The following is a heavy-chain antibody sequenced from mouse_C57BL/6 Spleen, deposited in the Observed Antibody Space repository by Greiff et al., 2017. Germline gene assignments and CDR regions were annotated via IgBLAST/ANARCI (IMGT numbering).Heavy chain of an antibody. CDR1: GYAFSSSW. CDR3: AHWDPFDY. D-gene: IGHD4-1*01. J-gene: IGHJ2*01. Sequence: VQLQQSGPELVKPGASVKISCKASGYAFSSSWMNWVKQRPGKGLEWIGRIYPGDGDTNYNGKFKGKATLTADKSSSTAYMQLSSLTSEDSAVYFCAHWDPFDYWGQGTTLTVSS. CDR2: IYPGDGDT. V-gene: IGHV1-82*01.